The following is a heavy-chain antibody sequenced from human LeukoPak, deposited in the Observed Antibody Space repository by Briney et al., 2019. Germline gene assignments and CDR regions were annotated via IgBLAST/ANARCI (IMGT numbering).Heavy chain of an antibody. Sequence: GASVKVSCKASGYIFTGYYMFWVRQAPGQGLEWMGWMNPNSGNTGYAQKFQGRVTMTRNTSISTAYMELSSLRSEDTAVYYCARRNYGSPRWFDPWGQGTLVTVSS. V-gene: IGHV1-8*02. CDR2: MNPNSGNT. CDR1: GYIFTGYY. D-gene: IGHD3-10*01. CDR3: ARRNYGSPRWFDP. J-gene: IGHJ5*02.